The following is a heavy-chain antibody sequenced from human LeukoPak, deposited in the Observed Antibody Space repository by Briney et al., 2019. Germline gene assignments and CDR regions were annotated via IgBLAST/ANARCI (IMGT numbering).Heavy chain of an antibody. CDR3: AKEFQGIAVAGDFVY. CDR1: GFTFSSYG. D-gene: IGHD6-19*01. J-gene: IGHJ4*02. Sequence: GGSLRLSCAASGFTFSSYGMHWVRQAPGKGLEWVAVISYDGSNKYYADSVKGRFTISRDNSKNTLYLQMNSLRAEDTAVYYCAKEFQGIAVAGDFVYWGQGTLVTVSS. V-gene: IGHV3-30*18. CDR2: ISYDGSNK.